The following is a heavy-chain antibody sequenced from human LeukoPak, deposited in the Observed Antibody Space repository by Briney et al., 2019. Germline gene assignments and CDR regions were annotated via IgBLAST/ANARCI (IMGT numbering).Heavy chain of an antibody. Sequence: TLSLTCAVSGGSISSGGYSWSWIRQPPGKGLEWIGYIYHSGSTYYNPSLKSRVTISVDRSKNQFSLKLSSVTAADTAVYYCARGRRFGAFDYWGQGTLVTVSS. CDR1: GGSISSGGYS. D-gene: IGHD3-10*01. V-gene: IGHV4-30-2*01. CDR2: IYHSGST. CDR3: ARGRRFGAFDY. J-gene: IGHJ4*02.